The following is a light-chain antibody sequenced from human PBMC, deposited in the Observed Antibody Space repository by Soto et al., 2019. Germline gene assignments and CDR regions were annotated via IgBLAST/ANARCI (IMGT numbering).Light chain of an antibody. Sequence: AIQLTQSPSSLSASVGDRVTITCRASQGISSALAWYQQKPGKSPKLLIYAGSSLESGVPSRFSGSGSGTDFTLTISSLQPADFATYYCQQFNSYPITFGQGTRLEIK. J-gene: IGKJ5*01. CDR2: AGS. CDR3: QQFNSYPIT. V-gene: IGKV1-13*02. CDR1: QGISSA.